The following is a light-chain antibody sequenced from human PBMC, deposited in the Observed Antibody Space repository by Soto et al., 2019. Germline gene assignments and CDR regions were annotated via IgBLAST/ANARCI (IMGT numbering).Light chain of an antibody. CDR3: QTWSTDIRV. CDR2: VNSDGSH. V-gene: IGLV4-69*01. J-gene: IGLJ3*02. Sequence: QLVLTQSPSASASLGASVKLTCTLSSRHNSYAIAWHQQQPEKGPRYLMKVNSDGSHSKGDGIPDRFSGSSSGAERYLTISSLQSEDEADYYCQTWSTDIRVFGGGTKLTVL. CDR1: SRHNSYA.